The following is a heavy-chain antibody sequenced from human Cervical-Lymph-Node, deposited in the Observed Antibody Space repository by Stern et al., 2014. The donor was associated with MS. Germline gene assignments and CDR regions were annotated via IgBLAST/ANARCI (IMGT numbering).Heavy chain of an antibody. CDR2: IHYSGRT. Sequence: MQLVESGPGLVKPSETLSLTCTVSGGSVSSSSHYWSWIRQPPGRRLEWIGHIHYSGRTNYNPSLKSRLTIDTSKNHFSLELRPVTAADTAVYYCARDFGSLDHWGQGTLVTVSS. V-gene: IGHV4-61*01. J-gene: IGHJ4*02. CDR3: ARDFGSLDH. CDR1: GGSVSSSSHY. D-gene: IGHD3-16*01.